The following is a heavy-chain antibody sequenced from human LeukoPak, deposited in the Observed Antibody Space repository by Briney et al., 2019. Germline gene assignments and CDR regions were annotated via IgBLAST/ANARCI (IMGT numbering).Heavy chain of an antibody. J-gene: IGHJ4*02. CDR1: GGSISSSSYY. Sequence: SETLSLTCTVSGGSISSSSYYWGWIRQPPGKGLEWIGSIYYSGSTYYNPSLKSRVTISVDTSKNQFSLKLSSVTAADTAVYYCAIRSSWYAFDYWGQGTLVTVSS. CDR2: IYYSGST. V-gene: IGHV4-39*07. D-gene: IGHD6-13*01. CDR3: AIRSSWYAFDY.